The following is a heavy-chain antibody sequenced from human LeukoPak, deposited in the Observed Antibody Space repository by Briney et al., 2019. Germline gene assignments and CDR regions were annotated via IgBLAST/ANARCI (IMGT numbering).Heavy chain of an antibody. V-gene: IGHV1-18*01. Sequence: ASVKVSCKASGYTFTSYGISWVRQAPGQGLEWMGWISAYNGNTNYAQKLQGRVTMTTDTSTSTAYMELRGLRSDDTAVYYCARDLMVNRIQLWLRYWGQGTLVTVSS. J-gene: IGHJ4*02. CDR3: ARDLMVNRIQLWLRY. CDR1: GYTFTSYG. CDR2: ISAYNGNT. D-gene: IGHD5-18*01.